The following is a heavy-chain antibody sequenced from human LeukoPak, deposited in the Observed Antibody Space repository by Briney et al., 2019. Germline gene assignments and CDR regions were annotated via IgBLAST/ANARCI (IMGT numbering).Heavy chain of an antibody. D-gene: IGHD3-10*01. Sequence: SDTLSLTCAVYGGSFSGYYWSWVRQPPGKGLELIGEINPSGSINYNPSLKSRVTISVDTSNNQFSLMLTSVTAADTAVYYCARSYNRVILLYYWGQGTLATVSS. V-gene: IGHV4-34*01. CDR1: GGSFSGYY. CDR2: INPSGSI. CDR3: ARSYNRVILLYY. J-gene: IGHJ4*02.